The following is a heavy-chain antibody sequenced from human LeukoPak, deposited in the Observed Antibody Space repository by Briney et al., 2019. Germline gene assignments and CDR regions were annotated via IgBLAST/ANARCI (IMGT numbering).Heavy chain of an antibody. J-gene: IGHJ4*02. D-gene: IGHD3-22*01. V-gene: IGHV3-7*03. CDR3: AREGRGYYIDY. Sequence: GGSLRLSCAASGFTFSSYWMTWVRQAPGKGLEWVANIKQDGSEKYYVDSLKGRFTISRDNAKNSLYLVMNSLRVEDTAVYYCAREGRGYYIDYWGQGTLVTVSS. CDR1: GFTFSSYW. CDR2: IKQDGSEK.